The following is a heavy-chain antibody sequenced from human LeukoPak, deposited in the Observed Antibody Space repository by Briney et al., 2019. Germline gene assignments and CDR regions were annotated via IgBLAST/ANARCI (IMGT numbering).Heavy chain of an antibody. CDR2: ISSSSSYI. CDR3: AIMHGYYDGSGYWVQ. Sequence: GGSLRLSCAASGFTFSSYSMNWVCQAPGKGLEWVSSISSSSSYIYYADSVKGRFTISRDDAKNSLYLQMNSLRDEDTALYYCAIMHGYYDGSGYWVQWGQGTLVTVSS. D-gene: IGHD3-22*01. J-gene: IGHJ4*02. CDR1: GFTFSSYS. V-gene: IGHV3-21*04.